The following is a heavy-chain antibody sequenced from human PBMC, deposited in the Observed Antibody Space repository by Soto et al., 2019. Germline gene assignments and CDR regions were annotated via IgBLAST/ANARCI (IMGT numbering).Heavy chain of an antibody. Sequence: PLETLSLTCTVSGGSISSGNYFWSWIRQHPGKGLEWIGYIYYSGSTYYNPSLKSRVTVSVDTSKNQFSLKLRSVTAADTAVYYCAREDSTEGGMDVWGQGTTVTVSS. CDR1: GGSISSGNYF. V-gene: IGHV4-31*03. D-gene: IGHD4-17*01. CDR3: AREDSTEGGMDV. CDR2: IYYSGST. J-gene: IGHJ6*02.